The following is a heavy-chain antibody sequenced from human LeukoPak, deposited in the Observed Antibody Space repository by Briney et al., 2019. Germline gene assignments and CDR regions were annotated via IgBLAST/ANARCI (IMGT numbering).Heavy chain of an antibody. D-gene: IGHD3-22*01. V-gene: IGHV4-61*02. CDR3: ARGIGTSYDSSRDAFDI. CDR1: AGSINSGDYY. J-gene: IGHJ3*02. Sequence: SETLSPTCAVSAGSINSGDYYWSWIRQPAGKGLEWIGRIYSPGTNYNYNPSLKSRVTISIDTSKNQFSLKLTFVTAADTAVYYCARGIGTSYDSSRDAFDIWGQGTMVTVSS. CDR2: IYSPGTN.